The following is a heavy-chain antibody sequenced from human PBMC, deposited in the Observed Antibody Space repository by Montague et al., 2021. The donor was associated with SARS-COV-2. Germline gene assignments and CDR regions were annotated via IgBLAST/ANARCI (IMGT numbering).Heavy chain of an antibody. CDR1: GFTSGDYQ. V-gene: IGHV3-7*01. CDR3: ARSPRGSGTGWLDY. CDR2: INQDETAK. D-gene: IGHD3/OR15-3a*01. Sequence: SLRLSCAASGFTSGDYQMTWVRQAPGKGLQWVANINQDETAKTYVDSVKGRFTISRDNAKNSLILQMNSLKGEDTAVYYCARSPRGSGTGWLDYWGQGTLVTVSS. J-gene: IGHJ4*02.